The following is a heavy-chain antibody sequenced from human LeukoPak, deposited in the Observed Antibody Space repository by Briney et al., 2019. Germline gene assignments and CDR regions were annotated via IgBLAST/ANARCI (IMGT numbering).Heavy chain of an antibody. J-gene: IGHJ5*02. D-gene: IGHD2-2*01. CDR2: IKQDGSEK. Sequence: QPGRSLRLSCAASGFTFSSYWMTWVRQAPGKGLEWVANIKQDGSEKNCLDSVKGRFTISRDNAKNSLFLQMTSLRPEDTAMYFCASNYCSRTNCYYNWFDPWGQGTLVTVSS. V-gene: IGHV3-7*05. CDR3: ASNYCSRTNCYYNWFDP. CDR1: GFTFSSYW.